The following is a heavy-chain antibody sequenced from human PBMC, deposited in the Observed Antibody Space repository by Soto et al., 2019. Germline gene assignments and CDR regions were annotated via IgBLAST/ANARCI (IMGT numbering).Heavy chain of an antibody. Sequence: EVQLVESGGGLVQPGGSLRLSCAASGFTFSSYSMTWVRQAPGKGLEWVSYISRSDSTIYYADSVKGRFTISRDNAKKSLYLQMNSRRDEDTAVYYCARDGNSGCSSTSCYGVYGMDVWGQGTTVTVSS. J-gene: IGHJ6*02. V-gene: IGHV3-48*02. CDR2: ISRSDSTI. CDR1: GFTFSSYS. CDR3: ARDGNSGCSSTSCYGVYGMDV. D-gene: IGHD2-2*01.